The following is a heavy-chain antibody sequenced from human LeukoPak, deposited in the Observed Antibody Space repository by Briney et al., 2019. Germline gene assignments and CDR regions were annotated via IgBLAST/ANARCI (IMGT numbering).Heavy chain of an antibody. CDR3: AKDRWVRGVSSFDY. D-gene: IGHD3-10*01. CDR2: ISSSSSTI. Sequence: GGSLRLSCAASGFTFSSYGMTWVRQAPGKGLEWVSYISSSSSTIYYADSVKGRFTISRDNAKNSLYLQLNSLRAEDTAVYYCAKDRWVRGVSSFDYWGQGTLVTVSS. CDR1: GFTFSSYG. V-gene: IGHV3-48*01. J-gene: IGHJ4*02.